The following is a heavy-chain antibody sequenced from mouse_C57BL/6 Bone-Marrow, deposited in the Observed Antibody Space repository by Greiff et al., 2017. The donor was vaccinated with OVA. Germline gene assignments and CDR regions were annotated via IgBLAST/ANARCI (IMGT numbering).Heavy chain of an antibody. J-gene: IGHJ1*03. CDR3: ARLDYYYGSSYRYFDV. CDR2: IYPGDGDT. D-gene: IGHD1-1*01. Sequence: QVQLQQSGPELVKPGASVKISCKASGYAFSSSWMNWVKQRPGKGLEWIGRIYPGDGDTNYNGKFKGKATLTADKSSSTAYMQLSSLTSEDSAVYFCARLDYYYGSSYRYFDVWGTGTTVTVSS. V-gene: IGHV1-82*01. CDR1: GYAFSSSW.